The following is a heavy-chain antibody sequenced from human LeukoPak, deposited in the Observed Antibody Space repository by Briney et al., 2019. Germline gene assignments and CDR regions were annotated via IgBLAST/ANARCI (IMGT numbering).Heavy chain of an antibody. CDR2: INPSGGST. CDR3: ARAGDGGSGSYYNENWFDP. J-gene: IGHJ5*02. CDR1: GYTFTSYY. Sequence: ASVKVSCKASGYTFTSYYMHWVRQAPGQGLEWMGIINPSGGSTSYAQKFQGRVTMTRDTSTSTVYMELSSLRSEDTAVYYCARAGDGGSGSYYNENWFDPWGQGTLVTVSS. V-gene: IGHV1-46*01. D-gene: IGHD3-10*01.